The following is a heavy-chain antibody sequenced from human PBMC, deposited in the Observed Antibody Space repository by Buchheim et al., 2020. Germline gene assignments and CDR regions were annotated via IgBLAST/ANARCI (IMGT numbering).Heavy chain of an antibody. D-gene: IGHD6-19*01. CDR3: AKELGVAGTSSSLEY. V-gene: IGHV3-30*18. Sequence: QVQLVESGGGVVQPGRSLRLSCAASGFTFSSYGMHWVRQAPGKGLEWVAVISYDGSNKYYADSVKGRFTISRDNSKNTLYLQMNSLRAEDTAVYYCAKELGVAGTSSSLEYWGQGTL. CDR1: GFTFSSYG. CDR2: ISYDGSNK. J-gene: IGHJ4*02.